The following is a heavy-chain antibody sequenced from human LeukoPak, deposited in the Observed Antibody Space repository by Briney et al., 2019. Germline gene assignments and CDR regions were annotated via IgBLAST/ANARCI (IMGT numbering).Heavy chain of an antibody. Sequence: GGSLRLSCAASGLTFSSYGMHWVRQAPGKGLEWVAVISYDGSNEYYADSVKGRFTISRDNSKNTLYLQMNSLRAEDTAVYYCAKDISAKSVTAAFDIWGQGTMVTVSS. D-gene: IGHD3-10*01. V-gene: IGHV3-30*18. CDR3: AKDISAKSVTAAFDI. CDR1: GLTFSSYG. CDR2: ISYDGSNE. J-gene: IGHJ3*02.